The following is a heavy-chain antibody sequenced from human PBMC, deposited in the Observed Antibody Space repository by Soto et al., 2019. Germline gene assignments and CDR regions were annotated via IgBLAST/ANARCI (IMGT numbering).Heavy chain of an antibody. V-gene: IGHV1-18*01. CDR1: GYIFTTYG. J-gene: IGHJ6*02. CDR2: ISTDSGYT. CDR3: ARDRPPGSLYGMDA. Sequence: QIQLVQSGGEVERPGASVTVSCEASGYIFTTYGLSWVRQNPAHGLGWMGWISTDSGYTQYSQFLQGRVTMTRDTSTNTGYMELRDLTSDDTGIYYCARDRPPGSLYGMDAWGQGTAVTVSS.